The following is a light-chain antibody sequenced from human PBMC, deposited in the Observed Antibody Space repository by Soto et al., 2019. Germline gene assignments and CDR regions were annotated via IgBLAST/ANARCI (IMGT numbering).Light chain of an antibody. V-gene: IGKV3-15*01. CDR1: HYIYSN. J-gene: IGKJ1*01. Sequence: EIVMTQSPATLSVSPGERATLSCTASHYIYSNVAWFQQRPGQAPRLLIYRASTRATGTPARFTGSGSGTEFTPTITSLQSEDFALYYCQQYHNLWTFGQGTKVDIK. CDR2: RAS. CDR3: QQYHNLWT.